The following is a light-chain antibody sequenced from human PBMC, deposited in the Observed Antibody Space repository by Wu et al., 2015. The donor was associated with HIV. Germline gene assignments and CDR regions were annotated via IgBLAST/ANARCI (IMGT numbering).Light chain of an antibody. CDR1: QGISSA. CDR3: QQANNFPFT. Sequence: AIQLTQSPSSLSASVGDRVTITCRASQGISSALAWYQQKPGKAPKLLIYDASSLESGVPSRFSGSGSGTDFILTISSLQPEDFATYFCQQANNFPFTFGQGTRLEIK. V-gene: IGKV1D-13*01. CDR2: DAS. J-gene: IGKJ5*01.